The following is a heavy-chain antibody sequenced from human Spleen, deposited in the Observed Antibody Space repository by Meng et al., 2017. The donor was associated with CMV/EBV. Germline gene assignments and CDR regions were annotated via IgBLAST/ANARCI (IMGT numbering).Heavy chain of an antibody. Sequence: SGYTFTAYHVRWLRQAPGQGLEWMAWLNPKSGATRYAQKFQGRVTMTGDTSLSTAYMEMSSLRSDDTAIYYCARETDYGGLFWYFDLWGRGTLVTVSS. D-gene: IGHD4-23*01. V-gene: IGHV1-2*02. CDR3: ARETDYGGLFWYFDL. J-gene: IGHJ2*01. CDR2: LNPKSGAT. CDR1: GYTFTAYH.